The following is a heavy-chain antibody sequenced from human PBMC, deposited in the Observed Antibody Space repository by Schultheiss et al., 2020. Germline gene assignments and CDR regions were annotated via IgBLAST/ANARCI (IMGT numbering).Heavy chain of an antibody. CDR1: GFTFSSYS. Sequence: GESLKISCAASGFTFSSYSMNWVRQAPGKGLEWVSSISSSSSYIYYADSVKGRFTISRDNAKNSLYLQMNSLRAEDTAVYYCARDGKLVRYCGGDCYSIDAFDIWGQGTMVNV. CDR3: ARDGKLVRYCGGDCYSIDAFDI. V-gene: IGHV3-21*01. J-gene: IGHJ3*02. CDR2: ISSSSSYI. D-gene: IGHD2-21*02.